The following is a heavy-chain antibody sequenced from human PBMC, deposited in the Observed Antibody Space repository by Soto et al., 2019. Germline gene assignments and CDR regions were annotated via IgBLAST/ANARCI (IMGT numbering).Heavy chain of an antibody. V-gene: IGHV3-7*02. J-gene: IGHJ6*02. CDR3: ARGSVDAMGV. Sequence: PGGSLRLSCAASGFSFRNYWMTWVRQAPGKGLEWVASIKEDGSQKYFVDSVKGRFTISRDNAKNSLYLQMNTLRAEDTAVYCCARGSVDAMGVWGQGTTVTVSS. D-gene: IGHD3-10*01. CDR2: IKEDGSQK. CDR1: GFSFRNYW.